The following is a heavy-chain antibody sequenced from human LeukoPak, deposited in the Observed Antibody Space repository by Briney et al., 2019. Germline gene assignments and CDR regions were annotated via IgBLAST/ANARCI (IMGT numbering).Heavy chain of an antibody. D-gene: IGHD6-19*01. Sequence: GGSLRLSCAASGFTFSSYWMSWVRQAPGKGLEWVAVISYDGSNKYYADSVKGRFTISRDNSKNTLYLQMNSLRAEDTAVYYCAKDGRSGWYGAYYYYGMDVWGQGTTVTVSS. CDR2: ISYDGSNK. V-gene: IGHV3-30*18. J-gene: IGHJ6*02. CDR3: AKDGRSGWYGAYYYYGMDV. CDR1: GFTFSSYW.